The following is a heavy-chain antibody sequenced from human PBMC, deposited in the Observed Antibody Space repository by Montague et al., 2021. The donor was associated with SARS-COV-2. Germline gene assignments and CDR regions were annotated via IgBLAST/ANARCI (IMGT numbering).Heavy chain of an antibody. CDR1: GDSVSGYRDA. V-gene: IGHV6-1*01. CDR2: SYFMSKRYN. Sequence: CAISGDSVSGYRDAGNCIRLSPSRGLHWLGWSYFMSKRYNEYAVAVNSRITINPDTSKNQFSLQVNSVTPEDTAVYYCARGADRYYFYGMDVWGQGTTVTVSS. J-gene: IGHJ6*02. CDR3: ARGADRYYFYGMDV. D-gene: IGHD6-19*01.